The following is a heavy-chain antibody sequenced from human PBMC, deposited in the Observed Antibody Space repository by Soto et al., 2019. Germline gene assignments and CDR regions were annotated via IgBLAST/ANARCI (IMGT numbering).Heavy chain of an antibody. CDR2: IYYRGST. V-gene: IGHV4-39*01. Sequence: QLQLQESGPGLVKPSETLSLTCTVSGGSISSSSYYWGWIRQPPGKGLEWSGSIYYRGSTYYNTALKSRVTIYVDTSNNQFSLKLSSGTATNTAVYYFARNLIYDSRGYTNYFDYWGKGALVTVSS. D-gene: IGHD3-22*01. CDR3: ARNLIYDSRGYTNYFDY. J-gene: IGHJ4*02. CDR1: GGSISSSSYY.